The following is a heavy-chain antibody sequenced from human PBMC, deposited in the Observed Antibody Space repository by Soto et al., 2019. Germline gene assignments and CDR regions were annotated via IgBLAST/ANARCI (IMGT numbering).Heavy chain of an antibody. CDR3: ATSFRYFDN. V-gene: IGHV3-74*01. CDR2: IDPDGSPT. J-gene: IGHJ4*02. Sequence: PGGSLRLSCAASGFTFSSYWMHWVRQGPGEGLVWVSHIDPDGSPTHYADSVKGRFIISRDNLKNTVNLQMNGLGVEDTAIYYCATSFRYFDNWGQGTRVTVSS. CDR1: GFTFSSYW.